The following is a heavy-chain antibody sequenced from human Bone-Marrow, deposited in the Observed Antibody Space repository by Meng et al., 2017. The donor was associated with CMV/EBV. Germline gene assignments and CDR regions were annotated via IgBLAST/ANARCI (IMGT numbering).Heavy chain of an antibody. CDR2: ISGSGGST. CDR1: GFIVSSTY. D-gene: IGHD1-26*01. V-gene: IGHV3-23*01. J-gene: IGHJ4*02. Sequence: GESLKISCAASGFIVSSTYMTWVRQPPGKGLEWVSAISGSGGSTYYADSVKGRFTISRDNSKNTLYLQMNSLRAEDTAVYYCAKDLRDYSGSYYSRGRWGQGTLVTVSS. CDR3: AKDLRDYSGSYYSRGR.